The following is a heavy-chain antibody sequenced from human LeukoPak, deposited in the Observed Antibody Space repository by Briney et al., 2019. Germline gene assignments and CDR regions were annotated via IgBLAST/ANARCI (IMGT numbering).Heavy chain of an antibody. CDR2: MNPNSGNT. D-gene: IGHD2-21*02. V-gene: IGHV1-8*01. J-gene: IGHJ5*02. CDR1: GYTFTSYD. CDR3: ARKVTAIQNWFDP. Sequence: GASVMVSCKASGYTFTSYDINWVRQATGQGLEWMGWMNPNSGNTGYAQKFQGRVTMTRNTSISTAYMELSSLRSEDTAVYYCARKVTAIQNWFDPWGQGTLVTVSS.